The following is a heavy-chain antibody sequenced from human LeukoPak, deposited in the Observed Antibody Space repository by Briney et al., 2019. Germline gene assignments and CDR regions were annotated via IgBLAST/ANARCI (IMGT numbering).Heavy chain of an antibody. V-gene: IGHV1-3*01. CDR3: ARDGLATVSTKNNWFDP. CDR1: GYTFTSYA. D-gene: IGHD5-12*01. Sequence: ASVKVSCKASGYTFTSYAMHWVRQAPGQRLEWMGWINAGNGNTKYPQKFQGRVTITRDTSASTAYMELSSLRSEDTAVYYCARDGLATVSTKNNWFDPWGQGTLVTVSS. CDR2: INAGNGNT. J-gene: IGHJ5*02.